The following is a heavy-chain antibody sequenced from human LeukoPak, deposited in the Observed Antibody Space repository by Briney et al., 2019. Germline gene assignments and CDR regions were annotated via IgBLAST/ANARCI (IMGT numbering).Heavy chain of an antibody. CDR1: GGSISSYY. D-gene: IGHD2-2*01. V-gene: IGHV4-59*01. CDR3: ARFPRRYCSSTSCPLDAFDI. Sequence: SETLSLTCTVSGGSISSYYWSWIRQPPGKGLEWIGYIYYSGSTNYNPSLKSRVTISVGTSKNQFSLKLSSVTAADTAVYYCARFPRRYCSSTSCPLDAFDIWGQGTMVTVSS. CDR2: IYYSGST. J-gene: IGHJ3*02.